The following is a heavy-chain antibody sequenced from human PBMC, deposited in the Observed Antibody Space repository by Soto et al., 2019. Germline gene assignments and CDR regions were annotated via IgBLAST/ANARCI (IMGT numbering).Heavy chain of an antibody. J-gene: IGHJ3*02. Sequence: QVQLVQSGAEVKEPGASVKVSCKASGYTFTSYDINWVRQATGQGLEWMGWLNPNSGIAGFAQNFQGRVTMARNTSISTAFMELSRLRSKDTAVYYCARGGTAMEPCDAFDIWGQGTVVTVSS. CDR1: GYTFTSYD. V-gene: IGHV1-8*01. D-gene: IGHD5-18*01. CDR2: LNPNSGIA. CDR3: ARGGTAMEPCDAFDI.